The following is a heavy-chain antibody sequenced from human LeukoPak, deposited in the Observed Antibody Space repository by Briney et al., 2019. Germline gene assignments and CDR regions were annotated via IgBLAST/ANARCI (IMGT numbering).Heavy chain of an antibody. CDR2: IYTSGST. J-gene: IGHJ5*02. V-gene: IGHV4-61*02. CDR3: AREELDYSNYAAGFDP. D-gene: IGHD4-11*01. CDR1: GGSISSGSYY. Sequence: PSETLSLTCTVSGGSISSGSYYWSWIRQPAGKGLEWIGRIYTSGSTNYNPSLKSRVTTSVDTSKNQFSLKLSSVTAADTAVYYCAREELDYSNYAAGFDPWGQGTLVTVSS.